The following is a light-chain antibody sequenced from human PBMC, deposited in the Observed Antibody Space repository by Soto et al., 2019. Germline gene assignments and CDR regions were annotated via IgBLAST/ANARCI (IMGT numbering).Light chain of an antibody. Sequence: QSARSHPASVCWSPGHAVTISCTGPRSDIGDSNFISWYQHSPGKAPRLLIYEVNNRPSGVSKRFSGSKAGNTASLTISGLLDDDEADYFCASFRSGNTLVFGSGTKVTVL. V-gene: IGLV2-14*01. CDR1: RSDIGDSNF. CDR2: EVN. J-gene: IGLJ1*01. CDR3: ASFRSGNTLV.